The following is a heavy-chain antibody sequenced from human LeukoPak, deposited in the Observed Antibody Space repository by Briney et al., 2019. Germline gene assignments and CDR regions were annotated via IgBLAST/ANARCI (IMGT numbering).Heavy chain of an antibody. Sequence: SETLSLTCTVSGGSISSSSYYWGWIRQPPGKGLEWIGSIYYSGSTYYNPSLKSRVTISVDTSKNQFSLNLSSVTAADTAVYYCARTTYSSGWYATFDYWGQGTLVTVSS. D-gene: IGHD6-19*01. J-gene: IGHJ4*02. CDR1: GGSISSSSYY. CDR3: ARTTYSSGWYATFDY. CDR2: IYYSGST. V-gene: IGHV4-39*01.